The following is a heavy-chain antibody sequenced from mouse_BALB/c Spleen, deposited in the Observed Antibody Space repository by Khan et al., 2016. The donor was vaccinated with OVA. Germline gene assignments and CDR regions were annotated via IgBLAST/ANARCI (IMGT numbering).Heavy chain of an antibody. J-gene: IGHJ1*01. Sequence: EVQLVESGPGLVKPSQTVSLTCTVTGISITSGNYRWSWIRQFPGNKLEWIGNIYYSGTVTYNPSLTSRTTITRDTSKNQFFLEMNSLTAEDTATYYCARDYGSLYWYLDVRGAGTTVTVSS. CDR1: GISITSGNYR. D-gene: IGHD1-1*01. V-gene: IGHV3-5*02. CDR2: IYYSGTV. CDR3: ARDYGSLYWYLDV.